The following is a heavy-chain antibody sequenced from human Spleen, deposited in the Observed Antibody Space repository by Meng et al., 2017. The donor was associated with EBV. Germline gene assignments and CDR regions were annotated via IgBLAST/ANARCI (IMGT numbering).Heavy chain of an antibody. V-gene: IGHV6-1*01. CDR1: GDSVSSNSGA. J-gene: IGHJ4*02. D-gene: IGHD6-13*01. CDR3: TRAPQQIATAGAQFDY. Sequence: QVQLQQSGPGLVKPSQTLPLTCAISGDSVSSNSGAWNWIRQSPSRGLEWLGRTYYRSKWYNDYAVSVKSRISINPDTSKNQFSLQLNSVTPEDTAVYYCTRAPQQIATAGAQFDYWGQGTLVTVSS. CDR2: TYYRSKWYN.